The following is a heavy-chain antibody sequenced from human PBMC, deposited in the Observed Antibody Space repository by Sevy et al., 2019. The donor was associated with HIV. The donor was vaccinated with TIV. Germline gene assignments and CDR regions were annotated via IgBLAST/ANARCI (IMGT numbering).Heavy chain of an antibody. V-gene: IGHV3-23*01. CDR2: ISDSGSST. CDR3: ARKLSYSTSSFDY. Sequence: GSLRLSCAASGFTFSSYAMSWVRQAPGKGLEWVSTISDSGSSTYYADSVKGRFTISRDNSKKTLYLQMDSLRAEDTAVYYCARKLSYSTSSFDYWGQGTLVTVSS. D-gene: IGHD6-6*01. J-gene: IGHJ4*02. CDR1: GFTFSSYA.